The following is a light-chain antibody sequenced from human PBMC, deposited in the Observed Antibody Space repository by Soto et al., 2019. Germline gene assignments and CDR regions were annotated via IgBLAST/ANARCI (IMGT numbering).Light chain of an antibody. Sequence: EIVLTQSPGTLSLSPGERATLSCRASQSVSSTYIAWYQQNPGQAPRLLIYGASSRATGIPDRFSGSGSGTDFTLTISRLEPEDFAVYFCQQYGRSPPFTFGQGTKVAIK. CDR1: QSVSSTY. J-gene: IGKJ2*01. CDR3: QQYGRSPPFT. V-gene: IGKV3-20*01. CDR2: GAS.